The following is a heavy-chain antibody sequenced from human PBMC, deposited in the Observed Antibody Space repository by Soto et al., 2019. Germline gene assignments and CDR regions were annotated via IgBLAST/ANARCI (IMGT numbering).Heavy chain of an antibody. CDR2: ISASGGST. CDR3: ARDMSGGTYNYYYGMDV. V-gene: IGHV3-23*01. D-gene: IGHD1-26*01. CDR1: GFTFSTYA. J-gene: IGHJ6*02. Sequence: PGGSLRLSCAASGFTFSTYAMTWVRQAPGKGLEWVSAISASGGSTYYADSVKGRFTISRDNSKNTLYLQMNSLRADDTAVYYCARDMSGGTYNYYYGMDVWGQGTTVTVS.